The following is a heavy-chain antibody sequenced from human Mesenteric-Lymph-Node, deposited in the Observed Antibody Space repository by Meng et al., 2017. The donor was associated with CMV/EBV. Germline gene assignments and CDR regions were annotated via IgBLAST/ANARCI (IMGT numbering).Heavy chain of an antibody. J-gene: IGHJ4*02. Sequence: SETLSLTCTVSGGSISGYYWSWIRQHPGKGLEWIGYIYYSGSTYYNPSLKSRVTISVDTSKNQFSLKLSSVTAADTAVYYCARVDTAMVRGYYFDYWGQGTLVTVSS. CDR2: IYYSGST. D-gene: IGHD5-18*01. V-gene: IGHV4-31*03. CDR1: GGSISGYY. CDR3: ARVDTAMVRGYYFDY.